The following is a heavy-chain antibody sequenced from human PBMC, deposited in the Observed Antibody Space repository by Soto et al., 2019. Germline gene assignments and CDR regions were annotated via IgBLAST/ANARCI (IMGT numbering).Heavy chain of an antibody. J-gene: IGHJ4*02. Sequence: QVQLVESGGGVVQPGRSLRLSCAASGFTFSSYGMHWVRQAPGKGLEWVAVLWYDGSNKYYADSVKGRFTISRDKSTNTLFLQMNSLRVEDTAVYYCARDRGSAWYGPIDYWGQGTLVTVSS. V-gene: IGHV3-33*01. CDR3: ARDRGSAWYGPIDY. CDR1: GFTFSSYG. D-gene: IGHD6-19*01. CDR2: LWYDGSNK.